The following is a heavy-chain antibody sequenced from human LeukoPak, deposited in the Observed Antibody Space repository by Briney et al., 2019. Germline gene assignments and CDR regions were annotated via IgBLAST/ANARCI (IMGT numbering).Heavy chain of an antibody. J-gene: IGHJ3*01. CDR3: ARETLTEDAFDV. CDR2: ISPSNGDT. D-gene: IGHD3-9*01. Sequence: ASVKVSCKASGYTFSNFRIAWVRLVPGQGLEWMGWISPSNGDTEYAEYLRGRVPMTTDTYTSTAYMELITLRTDDTAVFYCARETLTEDAFDVWGQGTRVTVSS. CDR1: GYTFSNFR. V-gene: IGHV1-18*01.